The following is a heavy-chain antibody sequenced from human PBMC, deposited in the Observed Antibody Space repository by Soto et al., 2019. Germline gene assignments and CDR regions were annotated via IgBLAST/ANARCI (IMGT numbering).Heavy chain of an antibody. CDR1: GFTFSNYA. J-gene: IGHJ2*01. D-gene: IGHD1-26*01. V-gene: IGHV3-23*01. Sequence: EVQVLESGGGLVQPGGSLRLSCAASGFTFSNYAMSWVRQAPGKGLEWVSTIHGGGDYTHYTDSVKGRFTISRDNSRNTLYPQTNSVRANDTAVYYGAKHRGSGGYSHWNSDVWGRGTLVTLSS. CDR2: IHGGGDYT. CDR3: AKHRGSGGYSHWNSDV.